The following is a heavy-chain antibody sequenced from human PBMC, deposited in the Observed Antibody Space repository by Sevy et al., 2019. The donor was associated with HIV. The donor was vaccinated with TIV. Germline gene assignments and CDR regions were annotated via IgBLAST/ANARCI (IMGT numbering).Heavy chain of an antibody. CDR2: INHSGST. D-gene: IGHD6-19*01. Sequence: SESLSLTCAVYGGSFSDYYWSWIRQSPGKGLEWIGEINHSGSTNYNPSLKSRVTISVDTSKSQFSLKLSSVTAADTAECYCVRGGSSGWQYFFDYWGQGTLVTVSS. J-gene: IGHJ4*02. CDR3: VRGGSSGWQYFFDY. CDR1: GGSFSDYY. V-gene: IGHV4-34*01.